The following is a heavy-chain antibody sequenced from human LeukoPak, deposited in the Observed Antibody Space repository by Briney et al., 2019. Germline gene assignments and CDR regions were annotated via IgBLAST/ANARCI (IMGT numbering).Heavy chain of an antibody. CDR3: ARDMGEVAGDYYYYYGMDV. V-gene: IGHV3-53*01. CDR1: GFTFSDYA. J-gene: IGHJ6*02. CDR2: IYSGGST. Sequence: AGGSLRLSCAASGFTFSDYAMSWVRQAPGKGLEWVSVIYSGGSTYYADSVKGRFTISRDNSKNTLYLQMNSLRAEDTAVYYCARDMGEVAGDYYYYYGMDVWGQGTTVTVSS. D-gene: IGHD6-19*01.